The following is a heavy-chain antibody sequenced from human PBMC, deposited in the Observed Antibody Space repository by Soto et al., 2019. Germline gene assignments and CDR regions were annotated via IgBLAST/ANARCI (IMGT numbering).Heavy chain of an antibody. CDR3: ARGYCSGGSCYSYYYYYYSMDV. J-gene: IGHJ6*02. CDR2: MNPNSGNT. Sequence: QVQLVQSGAEVKKPGASVKVSCKASGYTFTSYDINWVRQATGQGLEWMGWMNPNSGNTGYAQKFQGRVTMTRNTSIRTAYMELSSLRSEDTAVYYCARGYCSGGSCYSYYYYYYSMDVWGQGTTVTVSS. V-gene: IGHV1-8*01. CDR1: GYTFTSYD. D-gene: IGHD2-15*01.